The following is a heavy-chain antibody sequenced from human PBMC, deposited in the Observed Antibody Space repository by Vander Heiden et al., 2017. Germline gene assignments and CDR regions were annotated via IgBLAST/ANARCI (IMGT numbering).Heavy chain of an antibody. CDR3: ARATGDYYDSSGYYGHFDY. V-gene: IGHV3-33*01. CDR1: GLTSSSYG. J-gene: IGHJ4*02. CDR2: IWYDGSNK. D-gene: IGHD3-22*01. Sequence: QVQLVESGGGVVQRGRARRLSCAASGLTSSSYGMLWVRQAPGKGLEWVAVIWYDGSNKYYADSVKGRFTISRDNSKNTLYLQMNSLRAEDTAVYYCARATGDYYDSSGYYGHFDYWGQGTLVTVSS.